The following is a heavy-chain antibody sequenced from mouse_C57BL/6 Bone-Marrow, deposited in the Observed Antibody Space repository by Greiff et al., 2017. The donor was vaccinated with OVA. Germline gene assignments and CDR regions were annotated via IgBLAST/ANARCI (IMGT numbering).Heavy chain of an antibody. CDR2: IRSKSNNYAT. J-gene: IGHJ3*01. D-gene: IGHD2-5*01. V-gene: IGHV10-1*01. CDR3: VRHTYYSKGAWFAY. CDR1: GFSFNTYA. Sequence: EVQLVESGGGLVQPKGSLKLSCAASGFSFNTYAMNWVRQAPGQGLEWVARIRSKSNNYATYYADSVKDRFTISRDDSESMLYLQMNNLKTEDTAMYYCVRHTYYSKGAWFAYWGQGTLVTVSA.